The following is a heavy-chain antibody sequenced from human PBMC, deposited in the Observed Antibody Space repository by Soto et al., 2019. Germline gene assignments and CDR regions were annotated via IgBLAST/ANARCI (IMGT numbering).Heavy chain of an antibody. CDR3: AKDPYEKNGWLET. CDR2: ISGSCGST. V-gene: IGHV3-23*01. J-gene: IGHJ4*02. D-gene: IGHD5-12*01. CDR1: VFTFISYA. Sequence: PWLSXRLSCSASVFTFISYAMSWFRHAPGKGLEWVSAISGSCGSTYYADSVKGRFTISRDNSKNTLYLQMNSLRAEDTAVYYCAKDPYEKNGWLETWGPGTLVTVYS.